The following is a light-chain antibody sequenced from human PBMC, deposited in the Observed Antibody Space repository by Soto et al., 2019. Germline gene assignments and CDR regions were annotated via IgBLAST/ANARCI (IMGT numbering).Light chain of an antibody. J-gene: IGKJ1*01. CDR3: QQYGSSPPWT. CDR2: GAS. Sequence: EIVLTQSPATLSLTPGERATLSCRASQGVWSYFAWYQQRPGQAPRLLIYGASSRATGIPDRFSGSGSGTDFTLTISRLEPEDFAVYYCQQYGSSPPWTFGQGTKVDIK. CDR1: QGVWSY. V-gene: IGKV3-20*01.